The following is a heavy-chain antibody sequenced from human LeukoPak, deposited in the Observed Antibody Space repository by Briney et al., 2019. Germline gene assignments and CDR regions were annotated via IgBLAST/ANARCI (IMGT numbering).Heavy chain of an antibody. D-gene: IGHD1-26*01. CDR3: AREASSGAYNDY. V-gene: IGHV1-18*04. J-gene: IGHJ4*02. Sequence: ASVKVSCKASGYTFTSYGVSWVRQAPGQGLEWMGWISTYNGNTNYAQKLQDRVTMTTDTSTSTAYMELRSLRSDDTAVYYCAREASSGAYNDYWGQGTLVTVSS. CDR2: ISTYNGNT. CDR1: GYTFTSYG.